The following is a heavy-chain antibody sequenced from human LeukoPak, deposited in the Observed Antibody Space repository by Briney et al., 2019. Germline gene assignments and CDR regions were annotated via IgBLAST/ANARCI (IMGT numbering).Heavy chain of an antibody. D-gene: IGHD3-10*01. CDR2: ISAYNGNT. J-gene: IGHJ6*02. CDR3: ARDLWFGELFRRPYGMDV. CDR1: GYTFTSYG. Sequence: ASVRVSCKASGYTFTSYGISWVRQAPGQGLEWMGWISAYNGNTNYAQKLQGRVTMTTDTSTSTAYMELRSLRSDDTAVYYCARDLWFGELFRRPYGMDVWGQGTTVTVSS. V-gene: IGHV1-18*01.